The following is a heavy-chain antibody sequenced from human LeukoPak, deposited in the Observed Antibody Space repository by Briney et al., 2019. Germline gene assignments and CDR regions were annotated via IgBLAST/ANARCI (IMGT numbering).Heavy chain of an antibody. V-gene: IGHV4-38-2*02. CDR2: IYHSGST. Sequence: PSETLSLTCTVSGYSISSGYYWGWIRQPPGKGLEWIGSIYHSGSTYYNPSLKSRVTISVDTSRNQFSLKLSSVTAADTAVYYCARGLWFGDENPPYFDYWGQGILVTVSS. J-gene: IGHJ4*02. CDR1: GYSISSGYY. CDR3: ARGLWFGDENPPYFDY. D-gene: IGHD3-10*01.